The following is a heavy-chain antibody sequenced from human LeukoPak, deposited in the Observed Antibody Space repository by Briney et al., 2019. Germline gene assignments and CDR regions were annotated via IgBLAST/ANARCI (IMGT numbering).Heavy chain of an antibody. CDR1: GYSISSGYY. Sequence: PSETLSLTCTVSGYSISSGYYWGWIRQPPGKGLEWIGSIYHSGSTYYNPSLKSRVTISVDTSKNQFSLKLSSVTAADTAVYYCARDLPSWAYYYYYMDVWGKGTTVTVSS. D-gene: IGHD3-16*01. CDR2: IYHSGST. V-gene: IGHV4-38-2*02. J-gene: IGHJ6*03. CDR3: ARDLPSWAYYYYYMDV.